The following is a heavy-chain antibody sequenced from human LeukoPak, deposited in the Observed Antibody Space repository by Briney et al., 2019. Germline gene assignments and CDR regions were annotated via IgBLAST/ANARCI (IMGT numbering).Heavy chain of an antibody. D-gene: IGHD3-3*01. CDR3: ARNERYDFWNHYYYYYMDV. Sequence: GSSVKVSCKASGGTFSSYAISWVRQAPGQGLEWMGGIIPIFGTANYAQKFQGRVTITTDESTSTAYMELSSLRSEDTAVYYCARNERYDFWNHYYYYYMDVWGKGTTVTVSS. CDR2: IIPIFGTA. J-gene: IGHJ6*03. CDR1: GGTFSSYA. V-gene: IGHV1-69*05.